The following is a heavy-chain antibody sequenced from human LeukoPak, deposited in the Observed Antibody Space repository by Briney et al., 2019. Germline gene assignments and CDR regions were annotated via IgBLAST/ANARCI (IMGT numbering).Heavy chain of an antibody. CDR1: GGSISSYY. V-gene: IGHV4-59*01. CDR3: ASSQGPYLGYYYYYMDV. J-gene: IGHJ6*03. CDR2: IYYSGST. D-gene: IGHD2/OR15-2a*01. Sequence: PSETLSLTCTVSGGSISSYYWSWIRQPPGKGLEWIGYIYYSGSTNYNPSLKSRVTISVDTSKNQFSLKLSSVTAADTAVYYCASSQGPYLGYYYYYMDVWGKGTTVTVSS.